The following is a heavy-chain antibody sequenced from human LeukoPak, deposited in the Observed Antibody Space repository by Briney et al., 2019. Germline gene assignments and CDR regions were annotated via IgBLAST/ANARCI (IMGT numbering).Heavy chain of an antibody. J-gene: IGHJ4*02. CDR3: ARDLTPYDILTGDLDY. Sequence: PGGSLRLSCAASGFIFTTHWMSWVRQAPGKGLEWVANINQDGSEKYYVDSVKGRFTISRDNAKNSLYLQMNSLRAEDTAVYYCARDLTPYDILTGDLDYWGQGTLVTVSS. D-gene: IGHD3-9*01. V-gene: IGHV3-7*01. CDR1: GFIFTTHW. CDR2: INQDGSEK.